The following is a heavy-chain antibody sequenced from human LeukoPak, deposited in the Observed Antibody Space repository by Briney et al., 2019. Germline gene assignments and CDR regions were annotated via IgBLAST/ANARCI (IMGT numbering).Heavy chain of an antibody. D-gene: IGHD1-26*01. V-gene: IGHV4-34*01. CDR3: AREGAGGFDY. CDR1: GVSFSGYY. Sequence: SETLPLTCAVYGVSFSGYYWSWIRQPPGKGLEWIGEINHSGSTNYNPSLKSRVTISVDTSKNQFSLKLSSVTAADTAVYYCAREGAGGFDYWGQGTLVTVSS. J-gene: IGHJ4*02. CDR2: INHSGST.